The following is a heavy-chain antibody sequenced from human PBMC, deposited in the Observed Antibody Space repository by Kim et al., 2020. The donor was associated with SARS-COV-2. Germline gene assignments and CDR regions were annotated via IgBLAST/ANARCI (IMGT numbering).Heavy chain of an antibody. CDR3: TRLTWAQHITLPFDY. J-gene: IGHJ4*02. D-gene: IGHD3-16*01. CDR1: GFTFGEYS. V-gene: IGHV3-49*03. CDR2: IRSMGYGGAT. Sequence: GGSLRLSCTASGFTFGEYSMSWFRQAPGKGLEWVGFIRSMGYGGATQYAASVKGRFTISRDDSKSIAYLQMDSLKDEDTAIYYCTRLTWAQHITLPFDYWGPGTLVTVSS.